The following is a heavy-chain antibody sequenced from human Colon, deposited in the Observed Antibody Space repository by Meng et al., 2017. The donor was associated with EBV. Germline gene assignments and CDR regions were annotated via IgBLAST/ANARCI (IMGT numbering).Heavy chain of an antibody. D-gene: IGHD1-26*01. CDR1: CVFIRRQIR. Sequence: VQRPGSGPGFVQASGTLSLTCCVSCVFIRRQIRWTWVRQPPGKGVEWIGEIGDSGSTNHNPSPQSRNSISLDKSKDHFSLKVHPVTAADTAVYYCARGKQDAWELLAYWGQGALVTVSS. V-gene: IGHV4-4*02. CDR3: ARGKQDAWELLAY. CDR2: IGDSGST. J-gene: IGHJ4*02.